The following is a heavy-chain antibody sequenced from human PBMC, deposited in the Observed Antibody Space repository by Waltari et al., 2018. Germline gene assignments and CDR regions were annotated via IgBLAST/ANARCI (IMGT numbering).Heavy chain of an antibody. V-gene: IGHV3-23*04. CDR3: AKDQVGSVTTFYY. Sequence: EVQLVESGGGLVQPGGSLRLSCAASGFTFSSYAMSWVRQAPGKGLEWVSSITASGDTTYYADSVKGRFTISRDNSKNTLYLQMNSLGAEDTALYYCAKDQVGSVTTFYYWGQGTLVSVSS. D-gene: IGHD4-17*01. CDR2: ITASGDTT. CDR1: GFTFSSYA. J-gene: IGHJ4*02.